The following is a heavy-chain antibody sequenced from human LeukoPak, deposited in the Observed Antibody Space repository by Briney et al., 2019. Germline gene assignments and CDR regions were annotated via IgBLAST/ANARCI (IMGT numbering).Heavy chain of an antibody. CDR1: GFTFSNYA. V-gene: IGHV3-33*01. CDR3: VRNLAVAGTCFDS. J-gene: IGHJ4*02. Sequence: GGSLRLSCAASGFTFSNYAMHWVRQAPGKGLEWVAVIWYDGSSKYYADSVKGRFTISRDNSRNTLYLRMNSLRAEDTAVYYCVRNLAVAGTCFDSWGQGTLVTVSS. D-gene: IGHD6-19*01. CDR2: IWYDGSSK.